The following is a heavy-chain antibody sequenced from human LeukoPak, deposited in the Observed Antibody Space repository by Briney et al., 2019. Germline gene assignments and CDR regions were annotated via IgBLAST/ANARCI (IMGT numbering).Heavy chain of an antibody. D-gene: IGHD5/OR15-5a*01. J-gene: IGHJ6*02. CDR2: TYYRSKWYN. Sequence: SQTLSLTCAISGDSVSSNSGTWNWIRQSPSRGLEWLGRTYYRSKWYNDYAVSVKSRITINPDTSKNHFSLQLNSVTPDDTAVYYCARGKSKSLDVWGQGTTVTVSS. V-gene: IGHV6-1*01. CDR3: ARGKSKSLDV. CDR1: GDSVSSNSGT.